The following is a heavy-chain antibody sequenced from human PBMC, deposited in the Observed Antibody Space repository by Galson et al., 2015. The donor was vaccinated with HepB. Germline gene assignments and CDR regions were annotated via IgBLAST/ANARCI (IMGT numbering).Heavy chain of an antibody. CDR1: GFTFSGYG. Sequence: SLRLSCAASGFTFSGYGMHWVRQAPGKGLEWMTVISADGKIDSYADSVKGRLIISRDNSKNTLYLQMNSLRTEDTAMYFCAKEGTGTTSQFAFDLWGQGTLVTVSS. V-gene: IGHV3-30*18. D-gene: IGHD1-7*01. CDR3: AKEGTGTTSQFAFDL. CDR2: ISADGKID. J-gene: IGHJ4*02.